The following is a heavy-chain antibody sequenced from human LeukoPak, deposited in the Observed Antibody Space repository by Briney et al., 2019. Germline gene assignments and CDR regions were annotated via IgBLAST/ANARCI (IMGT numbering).Heavy chain of an antibody. Sequence: SVKVSCKASGYTFTSYAISWVRQAPGQGLEWMGGIIPIFGTANYAQKFQGRVTITTDESTSTAYMELSSLRSEDTAVYYCARDLGYDFWSGYFDYWGQGTLVTVSS. D-gene: IGHD3-3*01. CDR3: ARDLGYDFWSGYFDY. CDR2: IIPIFGTA. J-gene: IGHJ4*02. CDR1: GYTFTSYA. V-gene: IGHV1-69*05.